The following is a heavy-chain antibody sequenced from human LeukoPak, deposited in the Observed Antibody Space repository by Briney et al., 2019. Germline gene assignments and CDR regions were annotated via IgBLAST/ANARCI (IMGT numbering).Heavy chain of an antibody. V-gene: IGHV4-59*01. CDR3: ARALLGFHNYYFDY. J-gene: IGHJ4*02. D-gene: IGHD1-1*01. CDR2: IYYSGST. Sequence: SETLSLTCTVSGGSISSYYWSWIRQPPGKGLEWIGYIYYSGSTNYNPSLKSRVTISVDTSKNQFSLKLRPVTAADTAVYYCARALLGFHNYYFDYWGQGTLATVSS. CDR1: GGSISSYY.